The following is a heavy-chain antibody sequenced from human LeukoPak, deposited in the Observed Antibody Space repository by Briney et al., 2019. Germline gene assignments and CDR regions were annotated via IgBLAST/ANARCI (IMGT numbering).Heavy chain of an antibody. Sequence: GRSLRLSCAASGFTFDDYGMSWVRQAPGKGLEWVSGINWNGGSTGYADSVKGRFTISRDNAKNSLYLQMNSLRAEDTALYYCARVRRGSSSSFYFGYWGQGTLVTVSS. V-gene: IGHV3-20*04. D-gene: IGHD6-6*01. J-gene: IGHJ4*02. CDR3: ARVRRGSSSSFYFGY. CDR2: INWNGGST. CDR1: GFTFDDYG.